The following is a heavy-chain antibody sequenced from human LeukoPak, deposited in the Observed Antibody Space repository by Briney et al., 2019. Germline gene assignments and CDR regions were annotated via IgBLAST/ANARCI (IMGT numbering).Heavy chain of an antibody. V-gene: IGHV3-73*01. J-gene: IGHJ4*02. D-gene: IGHD5-24*01. CDR1: GFTFSGSA. Sequence: GGSLRPSCAASGFTFSGSAMHWVRQASGKGLEWVGRIRSKANSYATVYAASVKGRFTISRDDSKNTAYLQMSSLKTEDTAVYYCTRDGYNSAFDYWGQGTLVTVSS. CDR3: TRDGYNSAFDY. CDR2: IRSKANSYAT.